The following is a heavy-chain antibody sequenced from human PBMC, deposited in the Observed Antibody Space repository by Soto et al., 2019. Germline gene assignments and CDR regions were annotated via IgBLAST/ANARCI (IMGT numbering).Heavy chain of an antibody. CDR1: GFTFSSYA. V-gene: IGHV3-23*01. D-gene: IGHD3-16*01. CDR3: AKDVSGGVVKINWFDP. CDR2: ISGSGGST. J-gene: IGHJ5*02. Sequence: PGGSLRLSCAASGFTFSSYAMSWVRQAPGKGLEWVSAISGSGGSTYYADSVKGRFTISRDNSKNTLYLQMNSLRAEDTAVYYCAKDVSGGVVKINWFDPWGQGTLVTVSS.